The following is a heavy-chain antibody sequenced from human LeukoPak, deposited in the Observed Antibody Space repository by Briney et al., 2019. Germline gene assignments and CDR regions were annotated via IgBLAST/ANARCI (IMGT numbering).Heavy chain of an antibody. D-gene: IGHD3-22*01. CDR3: AKDLLTMIVVVGVGGCNDY. J-gene: IGHJ4*02. Sequence: SVKGRFTISRDNSKNTLYLQMNSLRAEDTAVYYCAKDLLTMIVVVGVGGCNDYWGQGTLVTVSS. V-gene: IGHV3-23*01.